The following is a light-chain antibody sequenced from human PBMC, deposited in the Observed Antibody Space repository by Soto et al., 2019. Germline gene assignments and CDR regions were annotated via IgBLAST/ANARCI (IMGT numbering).Light chain of an antibody. CDR3: QSYDSSLSGHVV. V-gene: IGLV1-40*01. CDR1: SSNIGAGYD. J-gene: IGLJ2*01. CDR2: GNS. Sequence: QSVLTPPPSVSAAPGLRDTISCTGSSSNIGAGYDVHWYQQLPGTAPKLLIYGNSNRPSGVPDRFSGSKSGTSASLAITGLQAEDEADYYCQSYDSSLSGHVVFGGGTKLTVL.